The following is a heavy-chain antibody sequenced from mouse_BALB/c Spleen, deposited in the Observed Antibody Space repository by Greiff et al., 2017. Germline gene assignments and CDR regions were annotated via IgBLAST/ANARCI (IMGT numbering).Heavy chain of an antibody. CDR1: GFSLTSYG. CDR3: ARNRDYRYDGAWFAY. D-gene: IGHD2-14*01. Sequence: VQLQQSGPGLVQPSQSLSITCTVSGFSLTSYGVHWVRQSPGKGLEWLGVIWSGGSTDYNAAFISRLSISKDNSKSQVFFKMNSLQADDTAIYYCARNRDYRYDGAWFAYWGQGTLVTVSA. CDR2: IWSGGST. V-gene: IGHV2-4-1*01. J-gene: IGHJ3*01.